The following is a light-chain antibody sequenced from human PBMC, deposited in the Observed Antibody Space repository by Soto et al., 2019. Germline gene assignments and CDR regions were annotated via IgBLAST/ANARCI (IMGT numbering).Light chain of an antibody. CDR3: CSDAGSSSYV. J-gene: IGLJ1*01. CDR2: EVT. Sequence: QSVLTQPASGSGSPGQSITISCTRPSSDVWSFNFVSWYQQHPDKAPQVLIYEVTKRPPGVSNRFSGSKSGNTASLTISGLQADDEADYYCCSDAGSSSYVFGTGTKVTVL. CDR1: SSDVWSFNF. V-gene: IGLV2-23*02.